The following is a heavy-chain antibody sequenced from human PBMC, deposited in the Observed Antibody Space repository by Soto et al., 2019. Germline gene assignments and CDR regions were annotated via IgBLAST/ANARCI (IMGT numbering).Heavy chain of an antibody. D-gene: IGHD3-9*01. CDR3: ARGHSQVAPGLLRYFDCLRGTYYYYGMDV. J-gene: IGHJ6*02. CDR1: GGSFSGYY. V-gene: IGHV4-34*01. Sequence: SETLSLTCAVYGGSFSGYYWSWIRQPPGKGLEWIGEINHSGSTNYNPSLKSRVTISVDTSKNQFSLKLSSVTAADTAVYYCARGHSQVAPGLLRYFDCLRGTYYYYGMDVWGQGTTVTVSS. CDR2: INHSGST.